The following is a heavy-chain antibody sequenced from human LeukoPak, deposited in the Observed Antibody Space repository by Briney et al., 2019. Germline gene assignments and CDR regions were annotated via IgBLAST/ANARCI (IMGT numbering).Heavy chain of an antibody. CDR1: GGSISSGSYY. V-gene: IGHV4-61*02. CDR2: IYTSGST. J-gene: IGHJ6*03. D-gene: IGHD4-17*01. CDR3: ARERGDYGDYGYYYYYMDV. Sequence: PSETLSLTCAVSGGSISSGSYYWSWIRQPAGKGLEWIGRIYTSGSTNYNPSLKSRVTISVDTSKNQFSLKLSSVTAADTAVYYCARERGDYGDYGYYYYYMDVWGKGTTVTVSS.